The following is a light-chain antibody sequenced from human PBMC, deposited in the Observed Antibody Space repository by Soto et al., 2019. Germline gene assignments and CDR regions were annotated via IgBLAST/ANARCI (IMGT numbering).Light chain of an antibody. CDR2: AAS. CDR1: QGIRND. Sequence: AIPMTQSPASLSASVGDRVTITCRASQGIRNDLGWYQQKPGKAPKLLIHAASSVQSVAPSRFSGSGSGTDFTLTISSLQTEDFATYYCLQDYNYPWTFGQGTKVEIK. CDR3: LQDYNYPWT. J-gene: IGKJ1*01. V-gene: IGKV1-6*01.